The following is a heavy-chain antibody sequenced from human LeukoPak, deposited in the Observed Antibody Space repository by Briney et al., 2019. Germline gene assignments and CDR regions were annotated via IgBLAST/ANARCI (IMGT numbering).Heavy chain of an antibody. CDR3: ARGRPSDY. CDR2: ISSSSSII. CDR1: GFTFTSYS. V-gene: IGHV3-48*02. J-gene: IGHJ4*02. Sequence: PGGSLRLSCAASGFTFTSYSMNWVRQAPGKGLEWVSYISSSSSIIYYADSLKGRFTISRDSAKNSLYLQMNSLRDEDTAVYYCARGRPSDYWGQGTLVTVSS.